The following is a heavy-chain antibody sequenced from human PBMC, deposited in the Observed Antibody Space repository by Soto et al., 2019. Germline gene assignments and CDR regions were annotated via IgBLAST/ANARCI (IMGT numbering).Heavy chain of an antibody. D-gene: IGHD2-21*02. V-gene: IGHV3-53*01. CDR2: IYHGGST. Sequence: WWSLRLSCASSAFIVSSDYTSWVRQAPGKGLEWVSVIYHGGSTSYAESVKGRFTISRANSKNTVYLHMNSLRAEATGLYYGARDLGRDSTQHCGQGTVVTVSS. CDR3: ARDLGRDSTQH. CDR1: AFIVSSDY. J-gene: IGHJ1*01.